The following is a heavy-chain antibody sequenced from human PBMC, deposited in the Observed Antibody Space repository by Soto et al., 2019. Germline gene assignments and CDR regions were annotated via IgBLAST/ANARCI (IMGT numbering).Heavy chain of an antibody. D-gene: IGHD5-12*01. Sequence: GSLRLSCAASGFTFGSNWMSWVRQAPGKGLEWVANIKRDGSEKYYVDSVKGRFTISRDNAKNTLYLQMNSLRADDTAVYYCASLEWESSGYADYWGQGTQVTVSS. CDR2: IKRDGSEK. CDR1: GFTFGSNW. V-gene: IGHV3-7*03. J-gene: IGHJ4*02. CDR3: ASLEWESSGYADY.